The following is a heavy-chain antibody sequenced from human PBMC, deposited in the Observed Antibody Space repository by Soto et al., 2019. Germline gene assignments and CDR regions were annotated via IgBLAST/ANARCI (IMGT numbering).Heavy chain of an antibody. CDR3: TRDIFSCGYGCFDY. CDR2: IIPFFDTA. D-gene: IGHD3-22*01. V-gene: IGHV1-69*01. J-gene: IGHJ4*02. CDR1: GGTFSRYA. Sequence: QVQLVQSGAEVKKPGSSVKVSCKASGGTFSRYAISWVRQAPGQGLEWMGGIIPFFDTANYAQTFQGSVTMTADESTSTDYSEVSRLRSDDTAVHYYTRDIFSCGYGCFDYWGQGTPVTVSS.